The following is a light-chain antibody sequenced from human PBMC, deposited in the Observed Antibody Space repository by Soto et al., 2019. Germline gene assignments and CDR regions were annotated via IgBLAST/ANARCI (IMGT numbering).Light chain of an antibody. CDR3: QQYNSYWT. V-gene: IGKV1-5*01. Sequence: DIQMTQSPSSLSASVGDTVTITCRASQSIGSWLAWYQQRPGKAPILLIYDASNLQTGVPSRFSGGRSGTEFTLTISGLQPDDFATYYCQQYNSYWTFGPGTKVDIK. CDR2: DAS. J-gene: IGKJ1*01. CDR1: QSIGSW.